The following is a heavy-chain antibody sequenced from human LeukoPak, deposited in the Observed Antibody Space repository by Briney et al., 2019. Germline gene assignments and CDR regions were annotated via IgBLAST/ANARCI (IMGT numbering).Heavy chain of an antibody. J-gene: IGHJ3*02. Sequence: GGSLRLSCAASGFTFSSYAMHWVRQAPGKGLEWVAVISYDGSNKYYADSVKGRFTISRDNSKNTLYLQMNSLRAEDTAVYYCASGPSGRPRSGYEVGAFDIWGQGTMVTVSS. V-gene: IGHV3-30-3*01. CDR1: GFTFSSYA. D-gene: IGHD3-22*01. CDR3: ASGPSGRPRSGYEVGAFDI. CDR2: ISYDGSNK.